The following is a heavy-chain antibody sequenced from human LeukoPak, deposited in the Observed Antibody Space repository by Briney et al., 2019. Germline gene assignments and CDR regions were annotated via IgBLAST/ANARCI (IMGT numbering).Heavy chain of an antibody. J-gene: IGHJ4*02. CDR1: GYTFTDSY. D-gene: IGHD1-26*01. CDR3: AKDHSGSYEY. CDR2: LHPNTGDT. Sequence: ASVKVSCKASGYTFTDSYIHWVRQAPGQGLEWMGPLHPNTGDTFYAQKFRGRVTMTRDTSISTAYMELNRLTSDDTAVYYCAKDHSGSYEYWAQGTLVTISS. V-gene: IGHV1-2*06.